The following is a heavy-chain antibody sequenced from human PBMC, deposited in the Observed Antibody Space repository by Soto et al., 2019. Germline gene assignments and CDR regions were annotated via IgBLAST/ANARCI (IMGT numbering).Heavy chain of an antibody. Sequence: QVQLVESGGGVVQPGRSLRLSCAASGFSFSTYGMQWVRQAPGKGLEWVAEIWYDGSNDFYSDSVKGRFTISRDNAKNTLFLQMNSLRSEDTAVYYCAKDRGLAESGRWSHYYYGMDVWGQGTTVTVSS. CDR3: AKDRGLAESGRWSHYYYGMDV. CDR1: GFSFSTYG. J-gene: IGHJ6*02. D-gene: IGHD1-26*01. V-gene: IGHV3-33*06. CDR2: IWYDGSND.